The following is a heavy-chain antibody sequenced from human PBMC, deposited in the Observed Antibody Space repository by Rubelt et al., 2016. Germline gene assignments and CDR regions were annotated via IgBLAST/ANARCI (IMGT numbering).Heavy chain of an antibody. D-gene: IGHD3-3*01. V-gene: IGHV4-31*02. Sequence: ISSGGYYWSWIRQHPGKGLEWIGYIYHSGSTYYNPSLKSRVTISVDTSKNQFSLKLSSVTAADTAVYYCAREVWSGSLWFDPWGQGTLVTVSS. CDR3: AREVWSGSLWFDP. CDR1: ISSGGYY. J-gene: IGHJ5*02. CDR2: IYHSGST.